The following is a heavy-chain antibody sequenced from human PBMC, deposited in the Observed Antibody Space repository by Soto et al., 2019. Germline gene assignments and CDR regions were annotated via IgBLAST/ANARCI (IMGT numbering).Heavy chain of an antibody. D-gene: IGHD3-3*01. V-gene: IGHV4-59*01. CDR1: GGSISSYY. CDR3: ARDHTYYDFWSGLNYYGMDV. Sequence: LSLTCTVSGGSISSYYWSWIRQPPGKGLEWIGYIYYSGSTNYNPSLKSRVTISVDTSKNQFSLKLSSVTAADTAVYYCARDHTYYDFWSGLNYYGMDVWGQGTTVTVSS. CDR2: IYYSGST. J-gene: IGHJ6*02.